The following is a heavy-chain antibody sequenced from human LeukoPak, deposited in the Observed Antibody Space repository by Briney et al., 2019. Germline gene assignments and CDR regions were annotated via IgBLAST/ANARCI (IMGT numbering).Heavy chain of an antibody. CDR2: IDKSGTNI. J-gene: IGHJ4*02. Sequence: PGGSLRLSCAASGFIFSDHYMGWIRQAPGKGLEWVSYIDKSGTNIDYADSVKGQFTVSRDNTRNSLFLQMNSLSAEDTAVYFCAREERRLYGNPDHWGQGTLVTVSS. CDR3: AREERRLYGNPDH. CDR1: GFIFSDHY. D-gene: IGHD2/OR15-2a*01. V-gene: IGHV3-11*01.